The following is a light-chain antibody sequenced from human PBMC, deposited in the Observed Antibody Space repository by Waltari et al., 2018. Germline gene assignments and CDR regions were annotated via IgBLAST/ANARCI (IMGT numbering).Light chain of an antibody. CDR2: EAS. CDR3: QQFNTYPIP. CDR1: HSISPW. J-gene: IGKJ3*01. V-gene: IGKV1-5*03. Sequence: DIQMTQSPSTLSASVGDRVTITCRASHSISPWLGWYQQKQGKDNKRLIYEASSLENGVPSRFSGSGSGTEFTLTISSLQPDDFATYYCQQFNTYPIPFGRGTKVDIK.